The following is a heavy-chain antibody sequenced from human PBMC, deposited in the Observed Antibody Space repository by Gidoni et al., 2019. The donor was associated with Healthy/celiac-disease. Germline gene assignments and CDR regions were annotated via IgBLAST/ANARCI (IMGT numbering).Heavy chain of an antibody. CDR2: ISWNSGSI. V-gene: IGHV3-9*01. CDR3: AKDLRPDYYDSSGYYAGAFDI. CDR1: GFTFDDSS. J-gene: IGHJ3*02. D-gene: IGHD3-22*01. Sequence: EVQLVESGGGLLQPGRSLSLSCAASGFTFDDSSMHVVRQVPGKGLEWVSGISWNSGSIGYADSVKGRFTISRDNAKNSLYLQMNSLRAEDTALYYCAKDLRPDYYDSSGYYAGAFDIWGQGTMVTVSS.